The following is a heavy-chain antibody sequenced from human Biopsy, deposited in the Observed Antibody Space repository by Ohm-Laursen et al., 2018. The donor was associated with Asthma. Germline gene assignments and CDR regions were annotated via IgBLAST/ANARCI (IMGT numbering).Heavy chain of an antibody. Sequence: SVKVSCKTSGYSLTDLSMHWVRQAPGQGLEWMGGHDHEEGGTVNARRFQGRVTMTEDTSTDTAYMELSNLSSDDTAVYYCASDFPKDYVRYNFQFWGQGTLVTVSS. D-gene: IGHD4-17*01. J-gene: IGHJ4*02. CDR3: ASDFPKDYVRYNFQF. CDR2: HDHEEGGT. CDR1: GYSLTDLS. V-gene: IGHV1-24*01.